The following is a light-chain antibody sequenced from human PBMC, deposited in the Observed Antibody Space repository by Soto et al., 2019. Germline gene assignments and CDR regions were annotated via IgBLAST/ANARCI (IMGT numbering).Light chain of an antibody. CDR3: NSYTSSGTVI. CDR1: SSDVGGYNY. CDR2: EVS. Sequence: QSALTQPASVSGSPGQSITLSCTGTSSDVGGYNYVSWYQHHPGKAPKLMIYEVSNRPSGVSNRFSGSKSGNTASLTISGLQAEDEADYYCNSYTSSGTVIFGGGTKLTVL. J-gene: IGLJ2*01. V-gene: IGLV2-14*01.